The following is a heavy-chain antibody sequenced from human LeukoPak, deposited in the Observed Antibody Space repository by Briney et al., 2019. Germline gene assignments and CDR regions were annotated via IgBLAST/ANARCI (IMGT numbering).Heavy chain of an antibody. CDR1: GYTFSNFA. V-gene: IGHV7-4-1*02. CDR2: INTNTGNP. Sequence: ASVKVSCKASGYTFSNFALSWVRQAPGQGLEWMGWINTNTGNPTYAQGFTGRFVFSLDTSVSTAYLQISSLKAEDTAVYYCAREGEADILTGYEFDYWGQGSLVTVSS. J-gene: IGHJ4*02. CDR3: AREGEADILTGYEFDY. D-gene: IGHD3-9*01.